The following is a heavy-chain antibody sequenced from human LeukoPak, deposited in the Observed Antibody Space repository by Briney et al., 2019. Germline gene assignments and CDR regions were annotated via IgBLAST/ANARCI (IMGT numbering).Heavy chain of an antibody. CDR1: GYTFTSYG. Sequence: ASVKVSCKTSGYTFTSYGISWVRQAPGQGLEWMGWISAYNGNTNYAQKLQGRVTMTTDTSTSTAYMELRSLRSDDTAVYYCARVTYDFWSGYPGGYYYYMDVWGKGTTVTVSS. CDR3: ARVTYDFWSGYPGGYYYYMDV. J-gene: IGHJ6*03. CDR2: ISAYNGNT. V-gene: IGHV1-18*01. D-gene: IGHD3-3*01.